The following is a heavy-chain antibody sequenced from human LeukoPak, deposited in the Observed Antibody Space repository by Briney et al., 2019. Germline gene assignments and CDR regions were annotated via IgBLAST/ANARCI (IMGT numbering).Heavy chain of an antibody. D-gene: IGHD5-18*01. J-gene: IGHJ4*02. Sequence: GGSLRLSCAASGFTFSGYAIHWVRQAPGKGLEWVAVISYDGSNKFYADSVKGRFTISRDNSNNTLYLQMNSLRAEDTAIYCCARVGRGYSFKVYYFDYWGQGTLVTVSS. CDR1: GFTFSGYA. CDR3: ARVGRGYSFKVYYFDY. V-gene: IGHV3-30*04. CDR2: ISYDGSNK.